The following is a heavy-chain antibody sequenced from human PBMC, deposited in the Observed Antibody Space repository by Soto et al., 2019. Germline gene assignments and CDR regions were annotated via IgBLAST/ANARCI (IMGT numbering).Heavy chain of an antibody. CDR3: ARDQADCSSTSCFPVSYYYYMDV. Sequence: ASVKVSCKASGYTFTSYAMHWVRQAPGQRLEWMGWINAGNGNTKYAQKFQGRVTITADKSTSTAYMELSSLRSEDTAVYYCARDQADCSSTSCFPVSYYYYMDVWGKGTTVTVSS. V-gene: IGHV1-3*01. J-gene: IGHJ6*03. D-gene: IGHD2-2*01. CDR2: INAGNGNT. CDR1: GYTFTSYA.